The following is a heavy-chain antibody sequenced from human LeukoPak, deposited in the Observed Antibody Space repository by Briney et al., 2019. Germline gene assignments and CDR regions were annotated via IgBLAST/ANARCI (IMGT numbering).Heavy chain of an antibody. D-gene: IGHD5-12*01. CDR1: GFTFSSYA. CDR3: AKADDTVATNFDS. CDR2: ISGSGGST. Sequence: PGGSLRLACAASGFTFSSYAMSWVRQAPGKGREWVSAISGSGGSTYYADYVKGRFTISRDNSKNTLYLQMNSLRAEDTAVYYCAKADDTVATNFDSWGQGTLVTVSS. V-gene: IGHV3-23*01. J-gene: IGHJ4*02.